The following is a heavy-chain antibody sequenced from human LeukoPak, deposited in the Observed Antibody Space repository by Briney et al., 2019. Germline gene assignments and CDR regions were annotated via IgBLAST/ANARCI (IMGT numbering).Heavy chain of an antibody. V-gene: IGHV4-31*11. D-gene: IGHD4-17*01. CDR1: GGSISSGGYS. Sequence: SETLSLTCAVSGGSISSGGYSWSWIRQPPGKGLEWIGYIYYSGSTYYNPSLKSRVTISVDTSKNQFSLKLSSVTAADTAVYYCARGGDYAFYYFDYWGQGTLVTVSS. J-gene: IGHJ4*02. CDR3: ARGGDYAFYYFDY. CDR2: IYYSGST.